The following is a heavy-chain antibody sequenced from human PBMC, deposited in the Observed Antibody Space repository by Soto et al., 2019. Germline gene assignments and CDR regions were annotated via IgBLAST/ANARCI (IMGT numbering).Heavy chain of an antibody. J-gene: IGHJ4*02. Sequence: QVQLQESGPGLVKPSETLSLTCTVSGGSISSYYWSWIRQPPGKGLEWIGYIYYSGSTNYNPSLKSRVTISVDTSQNQFSLKLSSVTAADTAVYYCARYGYSYGLDYWGQGTLVTVSS. CDR1: GGSISSYY. V-gene: IGHV4-59*01. D-gene: IGHD5-18*01. CDR2: IYYSGST. CDR3: ARYGYSYGLDY.